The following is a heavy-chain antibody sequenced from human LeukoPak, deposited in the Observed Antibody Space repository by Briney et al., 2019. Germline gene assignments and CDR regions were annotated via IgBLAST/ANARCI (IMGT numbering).Heavy chain of an antibody. Sequence: GGSLRLSCAASGFTFSSYAMSWVRQAPGKGLEWVSAISGSGGSTYYADSVKGRFTISRDNFQNTLYLQMNSLRAEDTAVYYCARVGSYYDMDVWGQGTTVTVSS. J-gene: IGHJ6*02. V-gene: IGHV3-23*01. CDR1: GFTFSSYA. CDR3: ARVGSYYDMDV. CDR2: ISGSGGST. D-gene: IGHD3-10*01.